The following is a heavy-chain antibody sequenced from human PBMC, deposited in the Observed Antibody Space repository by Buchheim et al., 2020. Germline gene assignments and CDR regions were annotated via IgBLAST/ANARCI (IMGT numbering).Heavy chain of an antibody. J-gene: IGHJ5*02. CDR2: INHSGST. CDR3: ARGILWFGELGWFDP. Sequence: QVQLQQWGAGLLKPSETLSLTCAVYGGSFSGYYWSWIRQPPGKGLEWIGEINHSGSTNYNPSLKSRVTIAVDTSKNQLSLQLSSVTAADTAVYYCARGILWFGELGWFDPWGQGTL. V-gene: IGHV4-34*01. D-gene: IGHD3-10*01. CDR1: GGSFSGYY.